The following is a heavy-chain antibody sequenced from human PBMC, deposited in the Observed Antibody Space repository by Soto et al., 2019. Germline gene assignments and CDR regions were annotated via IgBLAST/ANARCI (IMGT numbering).Heavy chain of an antibody. CDR3: ARGSTVTTPLPFDY. J-gene: IGHJ4*02. Sequence: SVKVSCKASGGTFSSYAISWVRQAPGQGLEWMGGIIPIFGTANYAQKFQGRVTITADKSTSTAYMELSSLRSEDTAVYYCARGSTVTTPLPFDYWGQGTLVTVS. CDR1: GGTFSSYA. CDR2: IIPIFGTA. V-gene: IGHV1-69*06. D-gene: IGHD4-17*01.